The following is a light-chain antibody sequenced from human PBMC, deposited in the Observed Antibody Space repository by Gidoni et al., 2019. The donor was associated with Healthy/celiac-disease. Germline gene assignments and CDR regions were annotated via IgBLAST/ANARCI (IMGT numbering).Light chain of an antibody. Sequence: YELIQSPSVSVSPGQTASITCSGDKLGNNYVCWYQHKPGQSPVLVIYQHSKRPSGIPERISGSNSVNTASLTISGTQAMDEGDYYCQSWDSSTMVFGGGTKLPVL. J-gene: IGLJ2*01. CDR3: QSWDSSTMV. CDR1: KLGNNY. V-gene: IGLV3-1*01. CDR2: QHS.